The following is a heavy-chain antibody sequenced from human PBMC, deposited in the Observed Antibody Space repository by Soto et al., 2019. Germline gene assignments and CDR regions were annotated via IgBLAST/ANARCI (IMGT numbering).Heavy chain of an antibody. CDR1: GFTFSSYA. Sequence: QVQLVESGGGVVQPGRSLRLSCAASGFTFSSYAMHWVRQAPGKGLEWVAVISYDGSNKYYADSVKGRFTISRDNSKNMLYLQMNSLRAEDTAVYYCARFAGTNDAFDIWGQGTMVTVSS. CDR2: ISYDGSNK. V-gene: IGHV3-30-3*01. D-gene: IGHD1-1*01. J-gene: IGHJ3*02. CDR3: ARFAGTNDAFDI.